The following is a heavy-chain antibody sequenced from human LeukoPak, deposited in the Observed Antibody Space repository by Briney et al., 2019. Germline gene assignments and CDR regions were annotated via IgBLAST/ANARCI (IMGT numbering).Heavy chain of an antibody. CDR2: ISYDGSNK. CDR1: GFTFDDYA. D-gene: IGHD3-22*01. CDR3: AKATRGITMIVVVINPFDY. J-gene: IGHJ4*02. Sequence: GGSLRLSCAASGFTFDDYAMHWVRQAPGKGLEWVAVISYDGSNKYYADYVKGRFTISRDNSKNTLYLQMNSLRAEDTAVYYCAKATRGITMIVVVINPFDYWGQGTLVTVSS. V-gene: IGHV3-30*18.